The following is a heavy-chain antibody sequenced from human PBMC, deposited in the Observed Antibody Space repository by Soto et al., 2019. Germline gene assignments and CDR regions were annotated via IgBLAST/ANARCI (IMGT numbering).Heavy chain of an antibody. V-gene: IGHV3-30-3*02. Sequence: GGSLRLSCAASGFTFSSYAMHWVRQAPGKGLEWVAVISYDGSNKYYADSVKGRFTISRDNSKNTLYLQMNSLRAEDTAVYYCAKKPPSKEVYYFDYWGQGTLVTVSS. CDR1: GFTFSSYA. CDR3: AKKPPSKEVYYFDY. CDR2: ISYDGSNK. D-gene: IGHD6-6*01. J-gene: IGHJ4*02.